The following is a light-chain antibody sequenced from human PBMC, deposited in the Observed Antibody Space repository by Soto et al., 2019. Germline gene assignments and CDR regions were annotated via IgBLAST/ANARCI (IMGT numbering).Light chain of an antibody. CDR2: RAA. CDR3: QQYGDSPWT. CDR1: QSVSSSY. J-gene: IGKJ1*01. Sequence: EIVLTQSPGTLSLSPGERATLSCRASQSVSSSYLAWYQQKPGQPPRLLISRAASRAPGIPDRFSGSGSGTGFTLSISKLEPEDSALYYCQQYGDSPWTFGLGTKVDIK. V-gene: IGKV3-20*01.